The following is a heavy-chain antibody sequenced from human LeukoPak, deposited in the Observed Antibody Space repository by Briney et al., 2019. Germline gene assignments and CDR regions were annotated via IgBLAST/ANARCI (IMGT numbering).Heavy chain of an antibody. D-gene: IGHD3-16*01. J-gene: IGHJ4*02. V-gene: IGHV3-74*01. Sequence: PGGSLRLSCTSSGFTFSSYAMNWVRQAPGKGLEWVSRMNNDGRVITYADSVKGRFTISRDNAKNTLYLQMNSLRAEDTAVYYCAREFEATGFWALDYWGQGTLVTASS. CDR2: MNNDGRVI. CDR3: AREFEATGFWALDY. CDR1: GFTFSSYA.